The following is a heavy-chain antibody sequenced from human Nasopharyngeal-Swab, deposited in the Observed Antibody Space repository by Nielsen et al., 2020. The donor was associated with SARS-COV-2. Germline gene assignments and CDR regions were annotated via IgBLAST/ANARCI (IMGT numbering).Heavy chain of an antibody. J-gene: IGHJ3*02. CDR3: ARDRDYAGAFDI. V-gene: IGHV3-7*01. CDR1: GFTFSSYW. Sequence: GESLKISCAASGFTFSSYWMSWVRQAPGKGLEWVANIKQDGSEKYYVDSVKGRFTISRDNAKNSLYLQMNSLRAEDTAVCYCARDRDYAGAFDIWGQGTMVTVSS. D-gene: IGHD2-2*01. CDR2: IKQDGSEK.